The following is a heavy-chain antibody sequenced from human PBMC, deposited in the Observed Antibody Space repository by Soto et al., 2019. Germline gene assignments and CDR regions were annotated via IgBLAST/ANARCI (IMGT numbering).Heavy chain of an antibody. CDR1: GFGFGDYA. CDR3: SSHYTGIEASSKGNYNY. CDR2: IKSKKYGGTT. Sequence: PGGSLRLSCTASGFGFGDYALSWVRQAPGQGLEWVGLIKSKKYGGTTQYAASVSGRIAISRDDSRGTAYLQLNSLRAEDTAVYFCSSHYTGIEASSKGNYNYWGQGTQVTVSS. J-gene: IGHJ4*02. V-gene: IGHV3-49*04. D-gene: IGHD6-13*01.